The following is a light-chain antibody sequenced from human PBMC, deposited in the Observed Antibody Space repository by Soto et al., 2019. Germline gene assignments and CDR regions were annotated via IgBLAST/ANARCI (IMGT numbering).Light chain of an antibody. CDR3: QQGSFTLT. V-gene: IGKV1-39*01. CDR1: QSISTY. Sequence: DIQMTQSPSSLSASVGDRVTITCRASQSISTYLNWYQQKLGKAPKLLISGASSLQGGVPSRFSGSGSGTYFTLTISSLQPEDFATYYCQQGSFTLTFGGGTKLYIK. J-gene: IGKJ4*01. CDR2: GAS.